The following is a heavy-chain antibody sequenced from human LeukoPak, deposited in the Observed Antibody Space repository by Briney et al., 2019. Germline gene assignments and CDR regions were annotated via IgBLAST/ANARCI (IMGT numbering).Heavy chain of an antibody. D-gene: IGHD2-2*01. CDR2: IYTSGST. Sequence: SETLSLTCTVPGGSLSSYYWSWIRQPAVKGLEWIGRIYTSGSTNYNPSLKSRVTISVDTSKNQFSLKLSSVTAADTAVYYCASARTTAFMDVWGKGTTVTVSS. CDR3: ASARTTAFMDV. J-gene: IGHJ6*04. V-gene: IGHV4-4*07. CDR1: GGSLSSYY.